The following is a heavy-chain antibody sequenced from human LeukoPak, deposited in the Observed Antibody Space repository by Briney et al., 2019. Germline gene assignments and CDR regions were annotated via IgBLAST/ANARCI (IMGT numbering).Heavy chain of an antibody. V-gene: IGHV3-21*06. J-gene: IGHJ4*02. CDR3: AREVDLRFDY. Sequence: PGGSLRLSCAASGLTFSSYSMNWVRQAPGKGLEWVSSISSSSSYIYYAASLKGRFAISRDNAKNSLYLQMNSLRAEDTAVYYCAREVDLRFDYWGQGTLVTVSS. CDR1: GLTFSSYS. CDR2: ISSSSSYI. D-gene: IGHD5/OR15-5a*01.